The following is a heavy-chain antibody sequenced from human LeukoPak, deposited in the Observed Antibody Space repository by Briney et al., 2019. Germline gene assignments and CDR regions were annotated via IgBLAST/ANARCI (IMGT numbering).Heavy chain of an antibody. Sequence: GGSLRLSCAASGFTFSTYWMTWVRQAPGKGLEWVANIKQDGSEKNYVDSVKGRFTISRDNAKNSLYLQMNSLRDEDTAVYYCAKSPYCSSTSCYSQGYWGQGTLVTVSS. J-gene: IGHJ4*02. CDR1: GFTFSTYW. V-gene: IGHV3-7*01. D-gene: IGHD2-2*01. CDR3: AKSPYCSSTSCYSQGY. CDR2: IKQDGSEK.